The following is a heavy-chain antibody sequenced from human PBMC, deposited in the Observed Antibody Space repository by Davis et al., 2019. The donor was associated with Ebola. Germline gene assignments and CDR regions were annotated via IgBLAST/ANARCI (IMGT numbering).Heavy chain of an antibody. CDR3: ARDHDFWSADGVLDY. D-gene: IGHD3-3*01. Sequence: GESLKISCAASGFTFSSYGMHWVRQAPGKGLEWVAVIWYDGSNKYYADSVKGRFTISRDNSKNTLYLQMNSLRAEDTAVYYCARDHDFWSADGVLDYWGQGTLVTVSS. V-gene: IGHV3-33*01. CDR1: GFTFSSYG. J-gene: IGHJ4*02. CDR2: IWYDGSNK.